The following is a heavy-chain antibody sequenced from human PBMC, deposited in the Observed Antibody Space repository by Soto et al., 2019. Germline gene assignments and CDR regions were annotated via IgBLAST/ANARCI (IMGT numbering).Heavy chain of an antibody. CDR1: GFTFSSYA. V-gene: IGHV3-23*01. Sequence: GGSLRLSCAASGFTFSSYAMSWVRQAPGKGLEWVSAISGSGGGTYYADSVKGRFTISRDNSKNTLYLQMNSLRAEDTAVYYCAKDQGSWIQLWLRGYYYYGMDVWGQGTTVTVSS. CDR3: AKDQGSWIQLWLRGYYYYGMDV. D-gene: IGHD5-18*01. J-gene: IGHJ6*02. CDR2: ISGSGGGT.